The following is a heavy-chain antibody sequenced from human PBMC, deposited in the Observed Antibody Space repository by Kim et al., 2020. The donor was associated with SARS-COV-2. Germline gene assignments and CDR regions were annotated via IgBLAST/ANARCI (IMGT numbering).Heavy chain of an antibody. CDR2: IYYSGST. Sequence: SETLSLTCTVSGGSISSYYWSWIRQPPGKGLEWIGYIYYSGSTNYNPSLKSRVTISVDTSKNQFSLKLSSVTAADTAVYYCARDSGYSSGWYEVSWFDPRGPGTLVSASS. CDR3: ARDSGYSSGWYEVSWFDP. V-gene: IGHV4-59*01. J-gene: IGHJ5*02. D-gene: IGHD6-19*01. CDR1: GGSISSYY.